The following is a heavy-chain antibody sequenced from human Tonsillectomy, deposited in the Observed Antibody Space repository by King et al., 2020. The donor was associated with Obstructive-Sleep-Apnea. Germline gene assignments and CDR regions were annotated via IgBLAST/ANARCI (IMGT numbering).Heavy chain of an antibody. CDR3: ARYRDDYGDYYFDY. CDR2: IYHSGST. D-gene: IGHD4-17*01. Sequence: QLQESGPGLVKPSETLSLTCTVSGYSISSGYYWGWIRQPPGKGLEWIGSIYHSGSTYYNPSLKSRVTISVDTSKNQFSLKLSSVTAADTAVYYCARYRDDYGDYYFDYWGQGTLVTVSS. V-gene: IGHV4-38-2*02. CDR1: GYSISSGYY. J-gene: IGHJ4*02.